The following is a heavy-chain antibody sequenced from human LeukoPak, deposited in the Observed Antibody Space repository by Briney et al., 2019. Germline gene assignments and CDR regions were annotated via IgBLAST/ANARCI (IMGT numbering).Heavy chain of an antibody. CDR2: ISYDGSNK. Sequence: PGRSLRLSCAASGFTFSSYAMHWVRQAPGKGLEWVAVISYDGSNKYYADSVRGRFTISRDNSKNTLYLQMNSLRAEDTAVYYCARDLGEWELLRYYFDYWGQGTLVTVSS. V-gene: IGHV3-30-3*01. J-gene: IGHJ4*02. CDR1: GFTFSSYA. D-gene: IGHD1-26*01. CDR3: ARDLGEWELLRYYFDY.